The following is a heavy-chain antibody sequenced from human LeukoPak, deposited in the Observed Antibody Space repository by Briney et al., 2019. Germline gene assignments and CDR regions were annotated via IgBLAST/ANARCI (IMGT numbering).Heavy chain of an antibody. J-gene: IGHJ4*02. V-gene: IGHV1-2*04. CDR3: ARGPYGDYGELDY. D-gene: IGHD4-17*01. CDR1: GYTFTSYG. CDR2: INPNSGGT. Sequence: ASVKVSCKASGYTFTSYGISWVRQAPGQGLEWMGWINPNSGGTNYAQKFQGWVTMTGDTSISTAYMELSRLRSDDTAVYYCARGPYGDYGELDYWGQGTLVTVSS.